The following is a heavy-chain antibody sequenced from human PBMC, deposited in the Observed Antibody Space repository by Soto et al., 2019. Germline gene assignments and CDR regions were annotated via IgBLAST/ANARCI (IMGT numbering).Heavy chain of an antibody. V-gene: IGHV4-39*01. CDR1: GGSINNNDCY. J-gene: IGHJ5*02. CDR2: IYYSGST. D-gene: IGHD2-15*01. CDR3: ARLGYCSGGSCSSYWFDP. Sequence: SETLSLTCTVAGGSINNNDCYWGWIRQPPGKGLEWLGTIYYSGSTYYNPSLKSRVTISVDTSKSQFSLKLSSVTAADTAVYYCARLGYCSGGSCSSYWFDPWGQGTLVTVSS.